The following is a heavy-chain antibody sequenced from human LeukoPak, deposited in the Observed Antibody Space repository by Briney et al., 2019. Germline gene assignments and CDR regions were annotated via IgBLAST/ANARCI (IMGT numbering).Heavy chain of an antibody. CDR2: ISSSSSYI. J-gene: IGHJ4*02. CDR1: GFTFSSYS. V-gene: IGHV3-21*01. Sequence: RSGGSLRLSCAASGFTFSSYSMNWVRQAPGKGLEWVSSISSSSSYIYYADSAKGRFTISRDNARNSLYLQMNSLRAEDTAVYYCARYGGTKLDYWGQGTLVTVSS. CDR3: ARYGGTKLDY. D-gene: IGHD1-26*01.